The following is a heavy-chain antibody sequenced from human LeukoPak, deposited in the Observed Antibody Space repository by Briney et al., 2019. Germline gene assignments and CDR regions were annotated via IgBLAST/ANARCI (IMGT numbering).Heavy chain of an antibody. D-gene: IGHD3/OR15-3a*01. J-gene: IGHJ4*02. CDR1: GGSFSGYY. CDR2: INHSGST. Sequence: SETLSLTCAVYGGSFSGYYWSWIRQPPGKGLEWIGEINHSGSTNYNPSLKSRVTISVDTSKNQFSLKLSSVTAADTAVYYCAGGLPRLPARFWTDYWGQGTLVTVSP. V-gene: IGHV4-34*01. CDR3: AGGLPRLPARFWTDY.